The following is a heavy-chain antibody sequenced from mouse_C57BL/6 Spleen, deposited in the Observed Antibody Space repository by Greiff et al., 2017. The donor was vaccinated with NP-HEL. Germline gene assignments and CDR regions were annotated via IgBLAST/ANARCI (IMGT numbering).Heavy chain of an antibody. D-gene: IGHD1-1*01. CDR3: AREGTYYYGSSPMDY. Sequence: VQLQQSGPELVKPGASVKISCKASGYAFSSSWMNWVKQRPGQGLEWIGRIYPGDGDTNYNGKFKGKATLTADKSSSTAYMQLSSLTSEDSAVYFCAREGTYYYGSSPMDYWGQGTSVTVSS. J-gene: IGHJ4*01. CDR2: IYPGDGDT. V-gene: IGHV1-82*01. CDR1: GYAFSSSW.